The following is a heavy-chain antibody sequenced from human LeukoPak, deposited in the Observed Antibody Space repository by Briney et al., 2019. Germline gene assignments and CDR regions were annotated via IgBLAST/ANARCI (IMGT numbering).Heavy chain of an antibody. CDR2: INHSGST. CDR3: ARACYDSSGYHVDY. D-gene: IGHD3-22*01. J-gene: IGHJ4*02. Sequence: SETLSLTCAVYGGSFSGYYWSWIRQPPGKGLEWIGEINHSGSTNYNPSLKSRVTISVDTSKNQFSLKLSSVTAADTAVYYCARACYDSSGYHVDYWGQGTLVTVSS. V-gene: IGHV4-34*01. CDR1: GGSFSGYY.